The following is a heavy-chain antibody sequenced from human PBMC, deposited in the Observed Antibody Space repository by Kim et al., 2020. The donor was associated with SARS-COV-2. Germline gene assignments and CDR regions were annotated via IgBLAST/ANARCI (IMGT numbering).Heavy chain of an antibody. J-gene: IGHJ4*02. CDR3: ARVLGGSWGFDY. D-gene: IGHD2-15*01. Sequence: YNPALESRVTISVDTSKNQFSLKLSSVTAADTAVYYCARVLGGSWGFDYWGQGTLVTVSS. V-gene: IGHV4-31*02.